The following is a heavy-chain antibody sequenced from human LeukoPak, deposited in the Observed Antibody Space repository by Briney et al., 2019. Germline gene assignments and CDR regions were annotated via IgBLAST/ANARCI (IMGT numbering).Heavy chain of an antibody. CDR2: IIPILGIA. V-gene: IGHV1-69*04. J-gene: IGHJ6*02. CDR3: ARGGTMIDDGMDV. Sequence: ASVKVSCKASGGTFSSYAISWVRQAPGQGLEWMGRIIPILGIANYAQKFQGRVTITADKSTSTAYMELSSLRSEDTAVYYCARGGTMIDDGMDVWGQGTTVTVSS. D-gene: IGHD3-22*01. CDR1: GGTFSSYA.